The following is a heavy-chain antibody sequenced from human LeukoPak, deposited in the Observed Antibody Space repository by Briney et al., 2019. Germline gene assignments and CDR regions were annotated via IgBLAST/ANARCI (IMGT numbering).Heavy chain of an antibody. V-gene: IGHV4-61*02. D-gene: IGHD1-26*01. J-gene: IGHJ4*02. Sequence: SETLSLTCTVSGGSISSGSYYWSWIRQPAGKGLEWIGRIHTSGSTNYNPSLKSRVTISVDTSKNQFSLKLSSVTAADTAVYYCARGGLELDYWGQGTLVTVSS. CDR3: ARGGLELDY. CDR2: IHTSGST. CDR1: GGSISSGSYY.